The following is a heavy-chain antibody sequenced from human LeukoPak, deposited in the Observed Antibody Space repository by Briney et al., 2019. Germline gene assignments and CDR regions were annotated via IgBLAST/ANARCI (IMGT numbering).Heavy chain of an antibody. J-gene: IGHJ4*02. Sequence: PGGSLRLSCAACGFAFSNAWKSWVRQAPGKGLEWVGRIKSKTDGGTTDYAAPVKGRFTISRDDSKNTLYLQMNSLKTEDTAVYYCTTGCYGGQFDYWGQGTLVTVSS. D-gene: IGHD2-15*01. CDR1: GFAFSNAW. CDR2: IKSKTDGGTT. V-gene: IGHV3-15*01. CDR3: TTGCYGGQFDY.